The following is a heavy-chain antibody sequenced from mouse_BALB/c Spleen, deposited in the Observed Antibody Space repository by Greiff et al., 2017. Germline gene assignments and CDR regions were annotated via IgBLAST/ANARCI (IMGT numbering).Heavy chain of an antibody. CDR3: ARASELGRDAMDY. V-gene: IGHV2-6-7*01. CDR2: IWGDGST. CDR1: GFSLTGYG. D-gene: IGHD4-1*01. Sequence: QVQLKESGPGLVAPSQSLSITCTVSGFSLTGYGVNWVRQPPGKGLEWLGMIWGDGSTDYNSALKSRLSISKVNSKSQVFLKMNSLQTDDTARYYSARASELGRDAMDYWGQGTSVTVSS. J-gene: IGHJ4*01.